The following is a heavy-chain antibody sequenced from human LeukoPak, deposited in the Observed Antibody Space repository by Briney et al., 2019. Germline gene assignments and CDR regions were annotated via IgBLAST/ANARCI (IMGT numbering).Heavy chain of an antibody. Sequence: GGSLRLSCAASGFTVSSNYMSWVRQAPGKGLEWVSVIYSGGSTYYADSVKGRFTISRDNSKNTLYLQMNSLRAEDTAVYYCAKVVVAATYSYYYGMDVWGQGTTVTVSS. D-gene: IGHD2-15*01. J-gene: IGHJ6*02. CDR1: GFTVSSNY. CDR2: IYSGGST. CDR3: AKVVVAATYSYYYGMDV. V-gene: IGHV3-66*01.